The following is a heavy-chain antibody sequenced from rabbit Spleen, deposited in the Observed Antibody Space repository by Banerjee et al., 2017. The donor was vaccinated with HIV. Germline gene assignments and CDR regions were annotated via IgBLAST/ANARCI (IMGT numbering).Heavy chain of an antibody. D-gene: IGHD4-1*01. J-gene: IGHJ4*01. Sequence: EESGGDLVKPEGSLTLTCKASGLDFSSSYWICWVRQAPGKGLEWIGCIYTSSGSTYYASWVNGRFTISKTSSSTVTLQMTSLTDADTATYFCARGAVSGGVGDFDLWGQGTLVTVS. CDR3: ARGAVSGGVGDFDL. V-gene: IGHV1S45*01. CDR2: IYTSSGST. CDR1: GLDFSSSYW.